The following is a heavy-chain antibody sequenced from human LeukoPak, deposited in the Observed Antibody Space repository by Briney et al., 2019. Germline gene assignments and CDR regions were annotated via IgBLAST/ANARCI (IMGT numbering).Heavy chain of an antibody. CDR2: ITGSGPTT. V-gene: IGHV3-23*01. CDR1: GFTFSNYA. J-gene: IGHJ4*02. Sequence: GGPLRLACVASGFTFSNYAMTWVRQAPGKGLEWVSAITGSGPTTFYADSVKGRFTISRDNSNNLVFLEMNSLRLEDAGVYFCAKAPDSVWGNYRNSYFDSWGQGTLVAV. CDR3: AKAPDSVWGNYRNSYFDS. D-gene: IGHD3-16*02.